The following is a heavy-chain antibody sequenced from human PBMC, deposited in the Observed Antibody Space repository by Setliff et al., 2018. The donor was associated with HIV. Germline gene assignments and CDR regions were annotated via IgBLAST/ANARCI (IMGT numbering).Heavy chain of an antibody. V-gene: IGHV3-48*01. Sequence: GGSLRLSCAASGFTFNSYSMNWVRQAPGKGLEWVSYISSSNSIYYADSVRGRFTISRDNAKNSVYLQMSGLRVEDTAVYYCARDPHYYDSSGYYSMFDIWGQGTVVTVSS. CDR2: ISSSNSI. D-gene: IGHD3-22*01. J-gene: IGHJ3*02. CDR1: GFTFNSYS. CDR3: ARDPHYYDSSGYYSMFDI.